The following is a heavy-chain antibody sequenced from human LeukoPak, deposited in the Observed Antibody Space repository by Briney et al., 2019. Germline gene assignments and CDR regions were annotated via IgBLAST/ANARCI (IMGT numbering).Heavy chain of an antibody. V-gene: IGHV3-33*01. D-gene: IGHD2-15*01. CDR2: IWYDGSNK. CDR3: ARAGYCSGGSCYGMDV. J-gene: IGHJ6*02. CDR1: GFTFSSYG. Sequence: PGGSLRLSCAASGFTFSSYGMHWVRQAPGKGLEWVAVIWYDGSNKYYADSVKGRFTISRDNSKNTLYLQMNSLRAEDTAVYYCARAGYCSGGSCYGMDVWGQGTTVTVSS.